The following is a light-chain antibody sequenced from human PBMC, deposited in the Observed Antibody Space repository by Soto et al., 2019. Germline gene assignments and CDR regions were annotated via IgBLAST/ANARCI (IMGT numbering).Light chain of an antibody. CDR1: QSVSSN. CDR3: QQYNNWPQT. V-gene: IGKV3-15*01. Sequence: EIVMTQSPATLSVSPGERATLSCRASQSVSSNVAWYQQKPGQAPRLLIYGASTRATGIPARFSGSGSGTEFTLTISSLQSEDFAVYYCQQYNNWPQTFGQGTRWIS. CDR2: GAS. J-gene: IGKJ1*01.